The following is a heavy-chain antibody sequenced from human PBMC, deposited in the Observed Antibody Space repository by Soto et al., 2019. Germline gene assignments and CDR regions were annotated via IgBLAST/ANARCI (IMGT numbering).Heavy chain of an antibody. Sequence: GGSLRLSCAASGFTFSDHYMTWIRQSPGKGLEWVSYISSDAATIYYTDSVQGRSTVSRDNAKNSVYLQMNSLRAEDTAVYYCASDPYYYASYYWGQGTLVTVSS. CDR3: ASDPYYYASYY. V-gene: IGHV3-11*01. J-gene: IGHJ4*02. CDR1: GFTFSDHY. CDR2: ISSDAATI. D-gene: IGHD3-10*01.